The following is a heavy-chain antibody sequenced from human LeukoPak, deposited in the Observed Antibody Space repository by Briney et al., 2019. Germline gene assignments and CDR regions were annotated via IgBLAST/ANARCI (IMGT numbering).Heavy chain of an antibody. D-gene: IGHD6-19*01. J-gene: IGHJ4*02. CDR2: IFYDGTTA. CDR3: ARSPYPDLIAVAESSFDY. CDR1: EFTFRNYA. Sequence: GGSLRLSCAASEFTFRNYAMHWVRQAPGKGLEWVSVIFYDGTTAYYADSVKGRFTISRDNAKNSLYLQMNSLRAEDTAVYYCARSPYPDLIAVAESSFDYWGQGTLVTVSS. V-gene: IGHV3-30*04.